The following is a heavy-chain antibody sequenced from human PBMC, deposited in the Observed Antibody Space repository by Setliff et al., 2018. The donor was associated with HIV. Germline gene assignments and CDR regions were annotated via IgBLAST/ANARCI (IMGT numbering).Heavy chain of an antibody. D-gene: IGHD3-22*01. CDR1: GGSISSGSHY. CDR3: ARATYYYDSSGYYYKSYYFGY. J-gene: IGHJ4*02. Sequence: KTSETLSLTCTVSGGSISSGSHYWSWIRQPAGKGLEWIGRIHSSGSTNYNPSLKSRVTTSVDTSKNQFTLKLKSVTAADTAVYYCARATYYYDSSGYYYKSYYFGYWGQGTLVTVSS. V-gene: IGHV4-61*02. CDR2: IHSSGST.